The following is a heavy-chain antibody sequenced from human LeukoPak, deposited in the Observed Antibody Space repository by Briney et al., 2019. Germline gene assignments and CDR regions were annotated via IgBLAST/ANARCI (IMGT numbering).Heavy chain of an antibody. J-gene: IGHJ6*02. D-gene: IGHD1-26*01. Sequence: GGSPRLSCAASGFSFHALAMHSVRQAPGKGLDWVSLINIEGGKTYYAASVRGRFTSARDNSKNSRYPQMPSLRTEDTALYYCATWAFYPDLDVWGQGTTVTVSS. CDR3: ATWAFYPDLDV. CDR2: INIEGGKT. V-gene: IGHV3-43*02. CDR1: GFSFHALA.